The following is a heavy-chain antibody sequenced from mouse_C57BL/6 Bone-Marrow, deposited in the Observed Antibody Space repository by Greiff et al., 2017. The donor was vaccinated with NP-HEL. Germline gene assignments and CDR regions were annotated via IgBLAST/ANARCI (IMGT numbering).Heavy chain of an antibody. Sequence: QVQLQQSGAELARPGASVKLSCKASGYTFTSYGISWVKQRTGQGLEWIGEIYPRSGNTYYNEKFKGKATLTADKSSSTAYMELRSLTSEDSAVYFCARVGGGWLLRYYFDYWGQGTTLTVSS. D-gene: IGHD2-3*01. CDR1: GYTFTSYG. V-gene: IGHV1-81*01. J-gene: IGHJ2*01. CDR2: IYPRSGNT. CDR3: ARVGGGWLLRYYFDY.